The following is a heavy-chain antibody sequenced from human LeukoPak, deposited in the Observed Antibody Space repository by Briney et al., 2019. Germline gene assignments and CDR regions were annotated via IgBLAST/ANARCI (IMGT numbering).Heavy chain of an antibody. Sequence: GSLRLSCAASGFTFSSYWMHWVRQRPGKGLVWVSRIHLDGTTTNYADSVKGRFTISRDNAKNTLYLEMNSLRPEDTAVYYCARGGSPSDYWGQGTLVSVS. CDR1: GFTFSSYW. V-gene: IGHV3-74*01. J-gene: IGHJ4*02. CDR3: ARGGSPSDY. D-gene: IGHD3-16*01. CDR2: IHLDGTTT.